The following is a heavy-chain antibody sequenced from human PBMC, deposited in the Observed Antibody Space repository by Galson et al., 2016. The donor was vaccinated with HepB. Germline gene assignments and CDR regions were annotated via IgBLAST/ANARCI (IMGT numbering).Heavy chain of an antibody. CDR2: ISGTINSI. J-gene: IGHJ4*02. CDR1: GFSFSNYS. V-gene: IGHV3-48*02. Sequence: SLRLSCAASGFSFSNYSMNWVRQAPGKGLEWVSYISGTINSIHYADSVKGRFTISRDNARKSLNLQMNSLRDEDTAVYYCSRNRWGVTTNYLDYWGQGTLVTVSS. D-gene: IGHD4-17*01. CDR3: SRNRWGVTTNYLDY.